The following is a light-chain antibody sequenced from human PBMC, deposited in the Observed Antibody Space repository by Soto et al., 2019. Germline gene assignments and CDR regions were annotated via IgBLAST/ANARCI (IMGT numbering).Light chain of an antibody. CDR3: QQYRSYWK. CDR2: KAS. Sequence: DIQMTQSPSALSASVGDRVTITCRASQSISNWLAWYQQKPGKAPKVLIYKASSLESGVPSRFSGSGSETEFTLTISSLQPDDFATYYCQQYRSYWKFGQGTKVDIK. J-gene: IGKJ1*01. CDR1: QSISNW. V-gene: IGKV1-5*03.